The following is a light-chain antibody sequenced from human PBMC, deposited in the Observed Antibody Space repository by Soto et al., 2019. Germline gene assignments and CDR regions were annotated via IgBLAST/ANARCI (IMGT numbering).Light chain of an antibody. CDR3: SSYTSSQAYV. V-gene: IGLV2-14*01. Sequence: QSALTQPASVSGSPGESITISCTGTGSDVGDYDYVSWYQHHPGKAPKLMIYEVRNRPSGVSNRFSGSKSGNTASLTISGLQAEDEADYFCSSYTSSQAYVFGTETKLTVL. J-gene: IGLJ1*01. CDR2: EVR. CDR1: GSDVGDYDY.